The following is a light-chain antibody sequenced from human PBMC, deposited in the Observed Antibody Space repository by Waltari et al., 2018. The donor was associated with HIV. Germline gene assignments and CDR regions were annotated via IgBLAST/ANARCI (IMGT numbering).Light chain of an antibody. Sequence: QSALTQPASVSGSPGQSISISCTGTSSDVGGYNAVSWYQQHPAKAPKLVILEVSNRPSGVSNGFSGSKSGNRASLTISGLQAEDDAYYYCSSYTSSDTVVFGGGTKVTVL. CDR1: SSDVGGYNA. CDR2: EVS. V-gene: IGLV2-14*01. CDR3: SSYTSSDTVV. J-gene: IGLJ2*01.